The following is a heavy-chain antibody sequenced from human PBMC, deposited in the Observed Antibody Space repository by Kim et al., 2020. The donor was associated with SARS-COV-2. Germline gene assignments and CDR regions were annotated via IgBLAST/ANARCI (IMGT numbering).Heavy chain of an antibody. Sequence: SETLSLTCTVSGGSISSYYWSWIRQPPGKGLEWIGYIYYSGSTNYNPSLKSRVTISVDTSKNQFSLKLSSVTAADTAVYYCARDNVYEGTDYWGQGTLVTVSS. V-gene: IGHV4-59*13. CDR3: ARDNVYEGTDY. J-gene: IGHJ4*02. CDR2: IYYSGST. D-gene: IGHD3-16*01. CDR1: GGSISSYY.